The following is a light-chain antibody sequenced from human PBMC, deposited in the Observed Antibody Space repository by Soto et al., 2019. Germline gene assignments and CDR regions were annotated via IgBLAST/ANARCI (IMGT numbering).Light chain of an antibody. CDR3: QHYDHWPLT. CDR1: QSGRSS. Sequence: IVMTQSPATLSVSPGERATLSCRASQSGRSSLAWYQQKPGQAPRLLIYGASTRATGVPVRFSGSGSGTEFTLTISSLQSEDFAVYYCQHYDHWPLTFGRGTKVDIK. V-gene: IGKV3-15*01. J-gene: IGKJ1*01. CDR2: GAS.